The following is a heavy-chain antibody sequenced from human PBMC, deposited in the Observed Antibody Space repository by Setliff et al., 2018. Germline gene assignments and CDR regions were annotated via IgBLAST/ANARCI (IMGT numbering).Heavy chain of an antibody. Sequence: SETLSLTCTVYGGSLSNYYWSWIRQPPGKGLEWIVEINHSGSTNYNPTLKGRVTITVATSKNQFSLILRSVTAADTAVYYCARGRMRGSCSGPSCTYDPFDIWGQGTPVTVSS. CDR3: ARGRMRGSCSGPSCTYDPFDI. CDR2: INHSGST. V-gene: IGHV4-34*01. J-gene: IGHJ3*02. CDR1: GGSLSNYY. D-gene: IGHD2-2*01.